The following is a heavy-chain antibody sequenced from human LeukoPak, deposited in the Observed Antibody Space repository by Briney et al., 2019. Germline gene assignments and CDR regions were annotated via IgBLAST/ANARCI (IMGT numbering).Heavy chain of an antibody. V-gene: IGHV1-2*02. CDR3: ARSPDILTGENFDY. D-gene: IGHD3-9*01. Sequence: ASVKVSCKASGYTFTGYNIHWVRQAPGQGLEWMGWINPNSGDTNYAQKLQGRVTMTRDTSISTAYMELSRLRSDDTAVYYCARSPDILTGENFDYWGQGTLVTVSS. CDR1: GYTFTGYN. J-gene: IGHJ4*02. CDR2: INPNSGDT.